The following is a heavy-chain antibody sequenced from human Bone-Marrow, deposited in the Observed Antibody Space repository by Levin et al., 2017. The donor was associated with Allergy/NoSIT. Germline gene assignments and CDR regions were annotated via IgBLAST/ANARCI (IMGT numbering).Heavy chain of an antibody. V-gene: IGHV3-21*01. CDR1: GFTFSTYN. D-gene: IGHD3-10*01. CDR2: ISGRGRDI. Sequence: NAGGSLRLSCAASGFTFSTYNMHWVRQAPGKGLEWVSSISGRGRDIFYTDSIKGRFTISRDNAKNSLDLQMNSLRADDTAVYYCARAFRPASRLPLIYTETQSGTSLENNFYGMDVWGQGTTVTVSS. CDR3: ARAFRPASRLPLIYTETQSGTSLENNFYGMDV. J-gene: IGHJ6*02.